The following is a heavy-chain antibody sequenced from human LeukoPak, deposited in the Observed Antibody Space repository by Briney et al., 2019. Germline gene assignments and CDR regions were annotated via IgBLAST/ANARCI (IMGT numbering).Heavy chain of an antibody. CDR2: MNPNSGNT. V-gene: IGHV1-8*02. D-gene: IGHD7-27*01. CDR3: ARGRPTNLGGIY. J-gene: IGHJ4*02. Sequence: ASVKVSCXASGYTFTSHHINWVRQAAGQGLEWMGWMNPNSGNTAYAQKFQGRVTITWDTSINTAYMELGSLRSEDTAVYYCARGRPTNLGGIYWGQGTLVTVSS. CDR1: GYTFTSHH.